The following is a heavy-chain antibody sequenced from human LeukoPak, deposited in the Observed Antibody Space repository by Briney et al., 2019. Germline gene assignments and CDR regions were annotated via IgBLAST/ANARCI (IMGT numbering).Heavy chain of an antibody. D-gene: IGHD2-15*01. CDR2: IYHSGST. V-gene: IGHV4-30-2*01. J-gene: IGHJ2*01. Sequence: RTSQTLSLTCAASGGSISSGGYSWRWIRQPPGKGLEWIGYIYHSGSTYYNPSLKSRVTISVDRSKNQFSLKLSSMTAADTAVYYCARDPGSPRGYFDLWGRGTLVTVSS. CDR1: GGSISSGGYS. CDR3: ARDPGSPRGYFDL.